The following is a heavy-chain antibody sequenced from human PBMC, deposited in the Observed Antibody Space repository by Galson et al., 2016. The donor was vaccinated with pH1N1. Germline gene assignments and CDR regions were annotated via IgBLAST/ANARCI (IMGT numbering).Heavy chain of an antibody. CDR3: AKASDLSAYDLDYFDY. D-gene: IGHD5-12*01. J-gene: IGHJ4*02. Sequence: SVKVSCKASRYAFTSFYIHWVRQAPGQGLEWMGRINPNRGDSNFAQKFQGRVAMTSDTSISTAYMELSSPRSDDTAFYYCAKASDLSAYDLDYFDYWGQGTLVTVSS. CDR2: INPNRGDS. CDR1: RYAFTSFY. V-gene: IGHV1-2*06.